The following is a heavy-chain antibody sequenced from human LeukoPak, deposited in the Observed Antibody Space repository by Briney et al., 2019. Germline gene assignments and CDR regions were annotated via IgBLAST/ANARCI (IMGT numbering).Heavy chain of an antibody. Sequence: SETLSFTCTVSGGSISSYYWRWIRQPPGKGLEWIGYIYYSGSTNYNPSLKSRVTISVDTSKNQFSLKLSSVTAADTAVYYCARVRGVAGRYLFDYWGQGTLVTVSS. V-gene: IGHV4-59*08. CDR1: GGSISSYY. D-gene: IGHD1-14*01. CDR3: ARVRGVAGRYLFDY. CDR2: IYYSGST. J-gene: IGHJ4*02.